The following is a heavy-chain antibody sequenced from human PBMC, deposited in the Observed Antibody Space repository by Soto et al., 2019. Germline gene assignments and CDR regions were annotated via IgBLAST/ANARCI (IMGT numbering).Heavy chain of an antibody. CDR2: IIPMFGTA. CDR1: GGTFSRHA. D-gene: IGHD3-22*01. Sequence: QVQLGQSGAEVRKPGSSVKVSCKASGGTFSRHAISWVRQAPGQGREWMGGIIPMFGTANHAQKFQGRVTIIEDKSTSTAYMELSSLRSEDTAIYYCARGWGYDSSDYYYAYWGQGTVVIVSS. J-gene: IGHJ4*02. V-gene: IGHV1-69*06. CDR3: ARGWGYDSSDYYYAY.